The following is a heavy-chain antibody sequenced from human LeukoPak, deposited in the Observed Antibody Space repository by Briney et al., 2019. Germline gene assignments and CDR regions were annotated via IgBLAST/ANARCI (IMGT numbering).Heavy chain of an antibody. J-gene: IGHJ4*02. D-gene: IGHD5-12*01. Sequence: SQTLSLTCTVSGGSISSGGYYWSWIRQPPGKGLEWIGYIYHSGSTYYNPSLKSRVTISVDRSKNQFSLKLSSVTAADTAVYYCARGSGGYSGYEPFDYWGQGTLVTVSS. CDR3: ARGSGGYSGYEPFDY. CDR1: GGSISSGGYY. V-gene: IGHV4-30-2*01. CDR2: IYHSGST.